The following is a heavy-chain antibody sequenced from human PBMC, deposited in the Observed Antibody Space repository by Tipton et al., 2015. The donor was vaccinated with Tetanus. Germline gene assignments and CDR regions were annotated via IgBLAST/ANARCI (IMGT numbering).Heavy chain of an antibody. J-gene: IGHJ4*02. D-gene: IGHD6-13*01. Sequence: TLSLTCIVSGGSLSTFYWTWIRQPPGKGLEWIGYIYYSGSTNYNPSLKSRVTISVDTSKNQFSLKLSSVTAADTAVYYCARGGIAAAGGGLDYWGQGTLVTVSS. CDR1: GGSLSTFY. CDR3: ARGGIAAAGGGLDY. CDR2: IYYSGST. V-gene: IGHV4-59*01.